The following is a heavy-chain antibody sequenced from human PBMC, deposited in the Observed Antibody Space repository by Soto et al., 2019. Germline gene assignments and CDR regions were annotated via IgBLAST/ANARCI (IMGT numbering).Heavy chain of an antibody. J-gene: IGHJ4*02. D-gene: IGHD3-10*01. CDR3: ARVGDHYGSVFDY. CDR1: GYTFTSYA. V-gene: IGHV1-3*01. CDR2: INAGNGNT. Sequence: ASVKVSCKASGYTFTSYAMHWVRQAPGQRLEWMGWINAGNGNTKYSQKFQGRVTITRDTSASTAYMELSSLRSEDTAVYYCARVGDHYGSVFDYWGQGTLVTVSS.